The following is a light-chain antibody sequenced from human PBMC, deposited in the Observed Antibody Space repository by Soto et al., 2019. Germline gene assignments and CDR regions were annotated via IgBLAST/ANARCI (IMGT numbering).Light chain of an antibody. CDR3: QSYDSSLSGSTV. CDR2: GNS. CDR1: SSNIGAGYG. V-gene: IGLV1-40*01. Sequence: QSVLTQPPSVSGAPGQRVTISCTGSSSNIGAGYGVHWYQQLPGTAPKLLIYGNSNRPSGVPDRFSGSKSGTSASLAITGLQAEDEADYYCQSYDSSLSGSTVFGGGTKQTVL. J-gene: IGLJ2*01.